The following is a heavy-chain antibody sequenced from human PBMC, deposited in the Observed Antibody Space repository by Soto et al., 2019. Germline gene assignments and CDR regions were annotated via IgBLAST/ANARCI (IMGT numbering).Heavy chain of an antibody. CDR1: GFSLTTSGVG. J-gene: IGHJ4*02. V-gene: IGHV2-5*02. CDR2: IYWDDDK. Sequence: ESGPTQVNPRQTLTLTCTFSGFSLTTSGVGVGWIRQSPGKAPEWLALIYWDDDKRYSPSLKSRLTITKDTSKNQVVLTMADLDPADTATYYCAHRVLRTVFGLVTTTAIYFDFWGQGTPVAVSS. CDR3: AHRVLRTVFGLVTTTAIYFDF. D-gene: IGHD3-3*01.